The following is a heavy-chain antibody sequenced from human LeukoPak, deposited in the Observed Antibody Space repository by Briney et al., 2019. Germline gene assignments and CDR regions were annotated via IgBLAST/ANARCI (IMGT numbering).Heavy chain of an antibody. Sequence: GASVKVSCKASGYTFTSYGISWVRQAPGQGLEWMGWISAYNGNTNYAQKLQGRVTMTTDTSTSTAYMELRSLRSDDTAVYYCARMESGQKGDDAFDIWGQGTMVTVSS. CDR3: ARMESGQKGDDAFDI. V-gene: IGHV1-18*01. J-gene: IGHJ3*02. CDR2: ISAYNGNT. CDR1: GYTFTSYG. D-gene: IGHD3-3*01.